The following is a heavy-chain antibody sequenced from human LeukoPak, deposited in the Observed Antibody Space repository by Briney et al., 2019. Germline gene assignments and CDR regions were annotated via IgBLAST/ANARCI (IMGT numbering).Heavy chain of an antibody. Sequence: RGGSLRLSCAAAGFTLSSNYMSWVRQAAGGGLEWVAVIFSGGSTYYSDSVTGRFTISRDNSKNTLYLQMNSLRAEDTAVYYCARGGGALDYWGQGTLVTVSS. CDR2: IFSGGST. D-gene: IGHD1-26*01. V-gene: IGHV3-53*01. CDR3: ARGGGALDY. CDR1: GFTLSSNY. J-gene: IGHJ4*02.